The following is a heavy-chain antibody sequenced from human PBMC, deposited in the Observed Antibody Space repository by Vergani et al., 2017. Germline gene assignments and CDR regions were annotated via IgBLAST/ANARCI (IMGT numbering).Heavy chain of an antibody. D-gene: IGHD2-21*01. CDR2: IFRSGTT. Sequence: QLQLQESGSGLVKPSQTLSLTCTVSGDSLSSSDHYWSWIRQRPDKGLEWVGHIFRSGTTYYNPSLKSRLIMSVDTSKNQFSLKLTSVTAADTAMYYCARENVVIAIIFDFWGQGTLVTVSS. J-gene: IGHJ4*02. V-gene: IGHV4-31*03. CDR1: GDSLSSSDHY. CDR3: ARENVVIAIIFDF.